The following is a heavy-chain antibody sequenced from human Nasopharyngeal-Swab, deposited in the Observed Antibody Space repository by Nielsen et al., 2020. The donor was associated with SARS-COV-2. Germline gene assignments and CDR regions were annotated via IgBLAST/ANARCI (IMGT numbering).Heavy chain of an antibody. Sequence: GESLKISCAASGFTFSSYGMHWVRQAPGKGLEWVAVIWYDGSNKYYADSVKGRFTISRDNSKNTLYLQMNSLRAEDTAVYYCAKGRVYYDSSGYYYYGMDVWGQGTTVTVSS. CDR1: GFTFSSYG. D-gene: IGHD3-22*01. CDR3: AKGRVYYDSSGYYYYGMDV. J-gene: IGHJ6*02. CDR2: IWYDGSNK. V-gene: IGHV3-30*02.